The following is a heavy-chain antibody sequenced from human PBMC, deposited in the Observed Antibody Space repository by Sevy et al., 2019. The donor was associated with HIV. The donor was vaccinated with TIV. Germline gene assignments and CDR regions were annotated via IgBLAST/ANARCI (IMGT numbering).Heavy chain of an antibody. CDR3: TRDDIYTHPWEFDW. Sequence: ASVKVSCKASGFTFTVYYMHWVRQAPGQGLEWMGWFNPNNGDSRSAQKFQGRVTLTGDMSISTAYMELTRLRSDDTAIYFCTRDDIYTHPWEFDWWGHGALVTVSS. D-gene: IGHD1-26*01. CDR2: FNPNNGDS. J-gene: IGHJ4*01. V-gene: IGHV1-2*02. CDR1: GFTFTVYY.